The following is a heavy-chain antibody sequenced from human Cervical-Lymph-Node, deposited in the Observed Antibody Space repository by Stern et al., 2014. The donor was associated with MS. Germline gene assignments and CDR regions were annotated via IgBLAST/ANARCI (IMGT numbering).Heavy chain of an antibody. D-gene: IGHD3-10*01. CDR3: AAEGEYIRSGIYHYTGMDV. J-gene: IGHJ6*02. V-gene: IGHV1-58*02. Sequence: QMPLVQSGPEVTRPSTSVSVACTAFGFTFLSSAMQWVRQARGESLEWRGFIGVDSADTRYAQKFHDRVTISRDMSTSTVNMERSSLRSEDTAVYSCAAEGEYIRSGIYHYTGMDVWGQGTTVTVSS. CDR1: GFTFLSSA. CDR2: IGVDSADT.